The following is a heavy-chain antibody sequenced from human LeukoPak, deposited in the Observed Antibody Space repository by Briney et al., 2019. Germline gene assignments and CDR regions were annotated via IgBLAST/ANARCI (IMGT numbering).Heavy chain of an antibody. Sequence: SETLSLTCAVYGGSFSGYYWSWIRQPPGKGLEWIGEINHSGNTNYNPSLKSRVTISVDTSKNQFSLKLSSVTAADTAVYYCARAGLDILTGYFDYWGQGTLVTVSS. D-gene: IGHD3-9*01. CDR3: ARAGLDILTGYFDY. J-gene: IGHJ4*02. CDR2: INHSGNT. CDR1: GGSFSGYY. V-gene: IGHV4-34*01.